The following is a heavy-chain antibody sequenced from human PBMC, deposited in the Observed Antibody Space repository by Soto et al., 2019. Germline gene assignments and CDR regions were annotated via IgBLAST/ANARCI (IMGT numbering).Heavy chain of an antibody. CDR2: ITGSGSGT. Sequence: EVQLLESGGGLVRPGESLRLSCAASGFTFHSYAMTWVRQAPGKGLEWVATITGSGSGTYFADSVKGRFTISRDNSKNTVQLQMDSLRVEDTAIYYCAKEGVHGLDAYDVWGQGTMVGVSS. V-gene: IGHV3-23*01. CDR3: AKEGVHGLDAYDV. CDR1: GFTFHSYA. J-gene: IGHJ3*01. D-gene: IGHD3-10*01.